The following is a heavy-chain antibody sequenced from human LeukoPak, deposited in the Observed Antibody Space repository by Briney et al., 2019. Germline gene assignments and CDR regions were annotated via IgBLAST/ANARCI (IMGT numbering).Heavy chain of an antibody. CDR3: ARGRGTRTGRVAFDI. J-gene: IGHJ3*02. Sequence: PSETLSLTCAVYGGSFSGYYWSWIRQPPGKGLEWIGEINHSGSTNYNPSLKSRVTISVDTSKNQFSLKLSSVTAADTAVYYCARGRGTRTGRVAFDIWGQGTMVTVSS. CDR2: INHSGST. CDR1: GGSFSGYY. D-gene: IGHD1-7*01. V-gene: IGHV4-34*01.